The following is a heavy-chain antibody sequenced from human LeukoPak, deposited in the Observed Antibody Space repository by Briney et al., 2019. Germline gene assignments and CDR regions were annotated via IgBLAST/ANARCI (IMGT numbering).Heavy chain of an antibody. V-gene: IGHV4-34*01. D-gene: IGHD3-10*01. J-gene: IGHJ5*02. Sequence: PSETLSLTCAVYGGSFIGYYWSWIRQPPGKGLEWIGEINHFGSTNYNPSLKSRVTISVDTSKNQFSLKLSSVTAADTAVYYCASSNYYGSGPWNWFDPWGQGTLVTVSS. CDR1: GGSFIGYY. CDR2: INHFGST. CDR3: ASSNYYGSGPWNWFDP.